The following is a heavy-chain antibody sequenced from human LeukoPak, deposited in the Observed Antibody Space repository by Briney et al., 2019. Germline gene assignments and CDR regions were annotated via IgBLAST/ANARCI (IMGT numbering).Heavy chain of an antibody. CDR1: GFTFSSYG. CDR3: AKSSGITVHEVSYYYVDV. CDR2: FSASGGFT. V-gene: IGHV3-23*01. Sequence: HPGGSLRLSCAASGFTFSSYGMSWVRQAPGKGLEWVSVFSASGGFTYYADSVKGRFTISRDNSKNTLYLQMNSLGAEDTAVYYCAKSSGITVHEVSYYYVDVWGKGTTVTISS. J-gene: IGHJ6*03. D-gene: IGHD6-19*01.